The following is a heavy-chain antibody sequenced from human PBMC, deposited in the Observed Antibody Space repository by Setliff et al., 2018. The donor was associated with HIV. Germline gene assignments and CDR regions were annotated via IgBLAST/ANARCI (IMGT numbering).Heavy chain of an antibody. CDR1: GGSISSSNYY. D-gene: IGHD3-22*01. CDR2: IYHSGST. CDR3: ASRVYYYDSSGYLREEGFDP. V-gene: IGHV4-39*01. Sequence: SETLSLTCTVSGGSISSSNYYWGWIRQTPGKGLEYIGSIYHSGSTYYNPSLKSRVTISVDTSKNQFSLKLNSVTAADTAVYYCASRVYYYDSSGYLREEGFDPWGQGTLVTVSS. J-gene: IGHJ5*02.